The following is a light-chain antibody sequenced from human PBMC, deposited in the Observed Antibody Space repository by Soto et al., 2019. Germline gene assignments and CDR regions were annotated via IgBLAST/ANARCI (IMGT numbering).Light chain of an antibody. CDR1: RAINNY. CDR3: QQSYSTPPN. CDR2: SAS. V-gene: IGKV1-39*01. Sequence: IPMTQSPSSLSASVGDRVTLTCRTSRAINNYVNWYQHHPGRVPKLLISSASILQTGVPSRFSAGGSVTHFALTISNLQPEDVATYYCQQSYSTPPNFGQGTKLEI. J-gene: IGKJ2*01.